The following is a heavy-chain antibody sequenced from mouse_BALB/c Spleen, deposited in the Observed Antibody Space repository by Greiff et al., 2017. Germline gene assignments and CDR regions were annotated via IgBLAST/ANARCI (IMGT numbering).Heavy chain of an antibody. CDR2: ISYDGSN. J-gene: IGHJ4*01. CDR3: APITTVAYAMDY. Sequence: EVQLKESGPGLVKPSQSLSLTCSVTGYSITSGYYWNWIRQFPGNKLEWMGYISYDGSNNYNPSLKNRISITRDTSKNQFFLKLNSVTTEDTATYYCAPITTVAYAMDYWGQGTSVTVSS. D-gene: IGHD1-1*01. CDR1: GYSITSGYY. V-gene: IGHV3-6*02.